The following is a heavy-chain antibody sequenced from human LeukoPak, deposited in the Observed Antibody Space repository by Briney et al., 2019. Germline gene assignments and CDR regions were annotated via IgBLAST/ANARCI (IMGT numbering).Heavy chain of an antibody. CDR1: GYTFTGYY. V-gene: IGHV1-2*02. CDR2: INPSSGGT. Sequence: GASVKVSCKASGYTFTGYYMHWVRQAPGQGLEWMGWINPSSGGTNYAQEFQGRVTMTRDTSISTAYMELSRLRSDDTAVYYCARDAKWLLDYWGQGTLVTVSS. D-gene: IGHD5-24*01. J-gene: IGHJ4*02. CDR3: ARDAKWLLDY.